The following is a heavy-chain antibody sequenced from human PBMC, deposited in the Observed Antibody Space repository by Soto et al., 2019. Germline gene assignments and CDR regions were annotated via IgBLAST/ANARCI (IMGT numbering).Heavy chain of an antibody. J-gene: IGHJ4*02. V-gene: IGHV1-18*01. Sequence: QVQLVQSGAEVKKPGASVKVSCKASGYTFTSYGISWVRQAPGQGLEWMGWISAYNGNTNYAQKLQGRVTMTTDTPRRTAYRERRSLRSDDTAVYYWARDTHPPGYSGGWYVQTGPDYGGQEPLVTASS. CDR3: ARDTHPPGYSGGWYVQTGPDY. CDR1: GYTFTSYG. CDR2: ISAYNGNT. D-gene: IGHD6-19*01.